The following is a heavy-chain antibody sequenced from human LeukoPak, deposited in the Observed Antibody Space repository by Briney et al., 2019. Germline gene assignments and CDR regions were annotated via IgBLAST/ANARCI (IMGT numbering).Heavy chain of an antibody. J-gene: IGHJ4*02. Sequence: PSETLSLTCTVSGGSISSSSYYWGWIRQPLGKGLEWIGSIYYSGSTYYNPSLKSRVTISVDTSKNQFSLKLSSVTAADTAVYYCARGRSNFWSGANFDYWGQGTLVTVSS. CDR3: ARGRSNFWSGANFDY. D-gene: IGHD3-3*01. V-gene: IGHV4-39*07. CDR2: IYYSGST. CDR1: GGSISSSSYY.